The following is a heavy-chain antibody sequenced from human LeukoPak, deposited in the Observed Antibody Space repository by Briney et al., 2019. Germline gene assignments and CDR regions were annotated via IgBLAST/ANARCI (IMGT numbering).Heavy chain of an antibody. CDR1: GFTFSSYG. CDR3: ARTAGGSWVYFDY. Sequence: GGSLRLSCAASGFTFSSYGMHWVRQAPGKGLEWVAFIRYDGSNKYYADSVKGRFTISGDNAKNSLYLQMNSLRAEDTAVYYCARTAGGSWVYFDYWGQGTLVTVSS. V-gene: IGHV3-30*02. J-gene: IGHJ4*02. D-gene: IGHD1-26*01. CDR2: IRYDGSNK.